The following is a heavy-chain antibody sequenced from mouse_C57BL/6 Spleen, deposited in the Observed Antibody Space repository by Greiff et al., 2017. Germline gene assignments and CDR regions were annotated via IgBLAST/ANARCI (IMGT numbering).Heavy chain of an antibody. Sequence: QVQLQQSGAELVKPGASVKLSCKASGYTFTEYTIHWVKQRSGQGLEWIGWFYPGSGSIKYNEKFKDKATLTADKSSSTVSLELSRLTSEDSAVYFCARHEEIYYYGSSYFDYWGQGTTLTVSS. D-gene: IGHD1-1*01. J-gene: IGHJ2*01. V-gene: IGHV1-62-2*01. CDR2: FYPGSGSI. CDR3: ARHEEIYYYGSSYFDY. CDR1: GYTFTEYT.